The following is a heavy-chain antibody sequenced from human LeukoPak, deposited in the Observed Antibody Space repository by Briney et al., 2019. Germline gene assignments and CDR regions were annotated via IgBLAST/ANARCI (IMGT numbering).Heavy chain of an antibody. CDR1: GFTFSTYN. V-gene: IGHV3-23*01. J-gene: IGHJ4*02. Sequence: PGGSLRLSCAASGFTFSTYNMNWVRQAPGKGLEWVSAISGSGGSTYYADSVKGRFTISRDNSKNTLYLQMNSLRAEDTAVYYCAKDLPPSIAVAGTTFDYWGQGTLVTVPS. CDR2: ISGSGGST. D-gene: IGHD6-19*01. CDR3: AKDLPPSIAVAGTTFDY.